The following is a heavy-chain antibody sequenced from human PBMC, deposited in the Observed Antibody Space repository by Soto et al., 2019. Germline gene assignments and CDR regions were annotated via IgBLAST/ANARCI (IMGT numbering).Heavy chain of an antibody. CDR3: ARSTNSSGWYYYYYGMDV. J-gene: IGHJ6*02. V-gene: IGHV1-2*04. CDR2: INPNSGGT. Sequence: GASVKVSCKASGYSFTGYYMHWVRQAPGQGLEWMGWINPNSGGTNYAQKFQGWVTMTTDTSTSTAYMELRSLRSDDTAVYYCARSTNSSGWYYYYYGMDVWGQGTTVTVSS. D-gene: IGHD6-19*01. CDR1: GYSFTGYY.